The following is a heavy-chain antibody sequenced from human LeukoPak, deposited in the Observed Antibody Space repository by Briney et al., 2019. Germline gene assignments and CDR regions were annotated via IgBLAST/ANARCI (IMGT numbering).Heavy chain of an antibody. J-gene: IGHJ4*02. D-gene: IGHD3-9*01. CDR2: ISGSGGST. CDR1: GFTLSSYA. V-gene: IGHV3-23*01. Sequence: GGSLRLSCAASGFTLSSYAMSWVRQAPGKGLEWVSAISGSGGSTYYADSVKGRFTISRDNSKNTLYLQMNSLRAEDTAVYYCAKEGDPYDILTGYFGSWGQGTLVTVSS. CDR3: AKEGDPYDILTGYFGS.